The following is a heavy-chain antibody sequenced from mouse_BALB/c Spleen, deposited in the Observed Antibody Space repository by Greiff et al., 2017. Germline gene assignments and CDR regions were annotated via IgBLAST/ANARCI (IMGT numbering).Heavy chain of an antibody. CDR1: GFNIKDYY. V-gene: IGHV14-1*02. CDR3: ARKYGYWYFEV. CDR2: IDPENGNT. D-gene: IGHD2-10*02. J-gene: IGHJ1*01. Sequence: EVQLQQSGAELVRPGALVKLSCKASGFNIKDYYMHWVKQRPEQGLEWIGLIDPENGNTIYDPKFQGKASITADTSSNTAYLQLSSLTSEDTAVYYCARKYGYWYFEVWGAGTTVTGSS.